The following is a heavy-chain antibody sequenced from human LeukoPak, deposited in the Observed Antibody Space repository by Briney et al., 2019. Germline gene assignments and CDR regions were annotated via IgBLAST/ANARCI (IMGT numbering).Heavy chain of an antibody. J-gene: IGHJ4*02. Sequence: PTGGSLRLSCAASGFTFSSYGMSWVRQAPGKGLEWVSVIYSGGSTYYADSVKGRFTISRDNSKNTLYLQMNSLRAEDTAVYYCARLGVVAGTRVDYWGQGTLVTVSS. D-gene: IGHD6-19*01. CDR1: GFTFSSYG. V-gene: IGHV3-53*01. CDR3: ARLGVVAGTRVDY. CDR2: IYSGGST.